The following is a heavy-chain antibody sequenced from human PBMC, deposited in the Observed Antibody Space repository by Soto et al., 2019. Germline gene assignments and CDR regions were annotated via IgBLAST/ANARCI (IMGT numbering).Heavy chain of an antibody. Sequence: GESLKISCTGFGYTFTTFWISWVRQMPGRGLEWMGRIDPRDSYTNYSPSFQGHVTISGDKSISTVYLQWASLKASDTAMYYRARLYCSSSTCDSWFDPWGQGTLVTVPS. CDR3: ARLYCSSSTCDSWFDP. CDR2: IDPRDSYT. D-gene: IGHD2-2*01. CDR1: GYTFTTFW. V-gene: IGHV5-10-1*01. J-gene: IGHJ5*02.